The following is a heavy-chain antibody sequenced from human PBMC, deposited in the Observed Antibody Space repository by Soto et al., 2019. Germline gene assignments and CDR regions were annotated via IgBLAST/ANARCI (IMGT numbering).Heavy chain of an antibody. D-gene: IGHD3-16*01. V-gene: IGHV4-34*01. CDR2: INHSGRT. CDR3: ARDKITGLFDY. CDR1: GGSFSGYY. J-gene: IGHJ4*02. Sequence: QVQLQQWGAGLLKPSETLSLTCAVYGGSFSGYYWTWIRQPPGTGLEWMGQINHSGRTNYNPSLKRRVTISVDTSKTEFSLKLTSVTAADTAVYYWARDKITGLFDYWGQGTLVTVSS.